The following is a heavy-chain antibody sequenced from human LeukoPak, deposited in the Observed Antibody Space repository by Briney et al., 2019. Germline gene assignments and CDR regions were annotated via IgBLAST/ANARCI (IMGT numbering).Heavy chain of an antibody. V-gene: IGHV3-33*01. J-gene: IGHJ3*02. D-gene: IGHD4-17*01. Sequence: GGSLRLSCDASEFTFRNYGMHWVRQAPGKGLEWVAVIWFDGSKTNYIESVRGRVTISRDNSRATLSLQMNSLRVEDTAMYYCARYNGDYTAFDIWGHGTMVTVSS. CDR2: IWFDGSKT. CDR3: ARYNGDYTAFDI. CDR1: EFTFRNYG.